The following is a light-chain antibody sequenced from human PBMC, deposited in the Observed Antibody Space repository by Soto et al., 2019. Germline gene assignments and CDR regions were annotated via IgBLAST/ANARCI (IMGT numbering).Light chain of an antibody. CDR3: QQYRGDSRT. Sequence: DIKITQSLSTLSGSVGARVTITCGASQTISSWLAGYQQTPGKAPQLLIYKASTLKSGVPSRFSASGSGTEFTLTISSLQPDDFATYYCQQYRGDSRTFGQGTKVDIK. CDR2: KAS. J-gene: IGKJ1*01. V-gene: IGKV1-5*03. CDR1: QTISSW.